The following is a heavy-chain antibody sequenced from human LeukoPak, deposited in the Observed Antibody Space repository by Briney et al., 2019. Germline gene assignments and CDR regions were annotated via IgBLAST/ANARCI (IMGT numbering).Heavy chain of an antibody. CDR3: ARDTSIVVVPDAFDI. CDR1: GFTLSRYE. D-gene: IGHD3-22*01. J-gene: IGHJ3*02. CDR2: ISSDGSTI. Sequence: GGSLRLSCLASGFTLSRYEMNWVRQAPGKGLEWVSYISSDGSTIYYADSVRGRFTISRDSAKNSLNLQMNSLRAEDTAVYYCARDTSIVVVPDAFDIWGQGTMVTVSS. V-gene: IGHV3-48*03.